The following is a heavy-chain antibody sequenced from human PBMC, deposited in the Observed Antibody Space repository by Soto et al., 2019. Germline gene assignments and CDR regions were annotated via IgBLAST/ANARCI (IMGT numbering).Heavy chain of an antibody. CDR1: GGSFSGYY. V-gene: IGHV4-34*01. CDR2: INPSGST. J-gene: IGHJ4*02. D-gene: IGHD2-8*02. CDR3: ARDKITGLFDY. Sequence: QVQLQQWGAGLLKPSETLSLTCAVYGGSFSGYYWTWIRQPPGTGLEWIGEINPSGSTNYNPSLKRRVTISVDTSKTQFSLKLTSVTAADTAVYYCARDKITGLFDYWGQGTLVTVSS.